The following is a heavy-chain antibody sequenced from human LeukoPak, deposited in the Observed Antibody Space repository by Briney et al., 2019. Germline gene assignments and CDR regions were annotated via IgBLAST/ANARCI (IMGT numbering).Heavy chain of an antibody. Sequence: GASVKVSCKASGYTFTSYAMNWVRQAPGQGLEWMGWINTNTGNPTYAQGLTGRFAFSLDTSVSTAYLQISSLKAEDTAVYYCARALRPATRTYGVHDYWGQGTLVTVSS. V-gene: IGHV7-4-1*02. CDR2: INTNTGNP. CDR1: GYTFTSYA. D-gene: IGHD2-15*01. J-gene: IGHJ4*02. CDR3: ARALRPATRTYGVHDY.